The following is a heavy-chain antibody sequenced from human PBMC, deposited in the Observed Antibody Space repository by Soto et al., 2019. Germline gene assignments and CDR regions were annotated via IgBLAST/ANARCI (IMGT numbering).Heavy chain of an antibody. D-gene: IGHD4-17*01. CDR3: ESDTLPTDFGLGWDV. CDR2: ISNSGTTV. Sequence: QVQLVESGGGLVKPGGSLRLSCAASNFIFSDYYLSWIRQAPGKGLEWVSYISNSGTTVYYADSVKGRFTISRDNAKKSLYLQMNSLRAEDTAVYYCESDTLPTDFGLGWDVWGQGTTVTVSS. V-gene: IGHV3-11*01. CDR1: NFIFSDYY. J-gene: IGHJ6*02.